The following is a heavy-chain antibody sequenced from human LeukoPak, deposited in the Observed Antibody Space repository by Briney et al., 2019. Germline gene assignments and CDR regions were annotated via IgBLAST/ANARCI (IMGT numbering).Heavy chain of an antibody. V-gene: IGHV3-23*01. D-gene: IGHD3-10*01. CDR1: GFTFSSYG. Sequence: GGSLRLSCAASGFTFSSYGMHWVRQAPGKGLEWVSGISGTGGSTYYADSVKGRFTISRDNSKNTLYLQMNSLRAEDTAVYYCAKDYYGSGSYLFYFDYWGQGTLVTVSS. CDR2: ISGTGGST. J-gene: IGHJ4*02. CDR3: AKDYYGSGSYLFYFDY.